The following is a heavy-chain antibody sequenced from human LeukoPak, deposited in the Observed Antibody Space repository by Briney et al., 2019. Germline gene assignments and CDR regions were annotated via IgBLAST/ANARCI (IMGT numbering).Heavy chain of an antibody. D-gene: IGHD6-6*01. CDR3: ARVLWYSSSSPRDDAFDI. Sequence: SVKVSCKASGGTFSSYIISWVRQAPGQGLEWMGGIIPVFGTPNYARKFQGRVTITAVESTRTAYMELSSLRSEDTAVYYCARVLWYSSSSPRDDAFDIWGQGTMVTVSS. CDR1: GGTFSSYI. CDR2: IIPVFGTP. J-gene: IGHJ3*02. V-gene: IGHV1-69*13.